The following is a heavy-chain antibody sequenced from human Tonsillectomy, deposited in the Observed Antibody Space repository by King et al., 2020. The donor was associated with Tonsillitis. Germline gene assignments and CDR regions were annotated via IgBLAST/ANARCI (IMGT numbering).Heavy chain of an antibody. Sequence: SWVRQAPGKGLDWVSSISGGGTTAFYADSVKGRFTISRDNSKNTLYLQMNSLRAEDTAIYYCAKDNGDFYDTENAFDIWGQGTMVTVSS. CDR2: ISGGGTTA. D-gene: IGHD3/OR15-3a*01. J-gene: IGHJ3*02. CDR3: AKDNGDFYDTENAFDI. V-gene: IGHV3-23*01.